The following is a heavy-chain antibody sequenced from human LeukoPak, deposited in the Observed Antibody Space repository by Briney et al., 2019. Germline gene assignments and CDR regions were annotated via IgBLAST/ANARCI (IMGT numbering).Heavy chain of an antibody. CDR1: GFTFSSYA. V-gene: IGHV3-30*04. Sequence: GGSLRLSCAASGFTFSSYAMNWVRQAPGKGLEWVAVISYDGSNKYYADSVKGRFTTSRDNSKNTLYLQMNSLRAEDTAVYYCAREARARRFDYWGQGTLVTVSS. CDR3: AREARARRFDY. J-gene: IGHJ4*02. CDR2: ISYDGSNK.